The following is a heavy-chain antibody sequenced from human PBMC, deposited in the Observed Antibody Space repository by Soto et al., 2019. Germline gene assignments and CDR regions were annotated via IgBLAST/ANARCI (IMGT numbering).Heavy chain of an antibody. Sequence: SETLSLTCAVYGGSFSGYYWSWIRQPPGKGLEWIGEINHSGSTNYNPSLKSRVTISVDTSKNQFSLKLSSVTAADTAVYYCARGRKSSWYGYYYYAMDVWGQGTTVTVSS. D-gene: IGHD6-13*01. V-gene: IGHV4-34*01. CDR1: GGSFSGYY. J-gene: IGHJ6*02. CDR2: INHSGST. CDR3: ARGRKSSWYGYYYYAMDV.